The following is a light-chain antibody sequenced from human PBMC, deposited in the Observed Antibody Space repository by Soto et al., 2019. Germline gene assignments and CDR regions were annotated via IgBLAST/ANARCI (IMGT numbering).Light chain of an antibody. J-gene: IGLJ3*02. CDR1: SSDVGGYNY. V-gene: IGLV2-11*01. CDR2: DVS. Sequence: QSALTQPRSVSGSPGQSVTISCTGTSSDVGGYNYVSWYQQHPGKAPKLMFYDVSKRPSGVPDRFSGSKSGNTASLTISGLQAEDEADYYCCSCAGSYTWVFGGGTKLTVL. CDR3: CSCAGSYTWV.